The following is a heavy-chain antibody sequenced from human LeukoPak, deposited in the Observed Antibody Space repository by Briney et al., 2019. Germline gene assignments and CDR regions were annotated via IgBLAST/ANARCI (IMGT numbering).Heavy chain of an antibody. D-gene: IGHD3-10*01. Sequence: PSETLSLTCAVYGGSFSGYYWSWIRQPPGKGLEWIGEINHSGSTNYNPSLKSRVTISVDTSKNQFSLKLSSVTAADTAVYYCASRRRITMVRGVRRYYYYYMDVWGKGTTVTVSS. CDR1: GGSFSGYY. CDR3: ASRRRITMVRGVRRYYYYYMDV. J-gene: IGHJ6*03. CDR2: INHSGST. V-gene: IGHV4-34*01.